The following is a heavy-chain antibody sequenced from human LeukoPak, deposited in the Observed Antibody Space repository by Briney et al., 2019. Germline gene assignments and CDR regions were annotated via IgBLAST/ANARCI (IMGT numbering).Heavy chain of an antibody. CDR1: GYTFTTYG. CDR2: ISGYNGNT. V-gene: IGHV1-18*01. D-gene: IGHD3-10*01. Sequence: ASVKVSCKASGYTFTTYGITWVRQAPGQGLERMGWISGYNGNTNYAQKLQGRVTMTRDTSTSTVYMELSSLRSEDTAVYYCARDLEYGSGDYWGQGTLVTVSS. CDR3: ARDLEYGSGDY. J-gene: IGHJ4*02.